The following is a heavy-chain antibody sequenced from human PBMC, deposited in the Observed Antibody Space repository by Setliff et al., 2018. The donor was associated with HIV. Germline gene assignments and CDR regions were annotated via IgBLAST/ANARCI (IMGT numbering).Heavy chain of an antibody. V-gene: IGHV3-74*01. CDR3: ASWRVPRDAFDI. CDR2: INSDGRST. J-gene: IGHJ3*02. Sequence: ESLKISCAASGFTFSGSWMHWVRQAPGEGLVWISRINSDGRSTIYADSVKGRFTISRDNAKNTLYLQLNSLRVEDTAVYFCASWRVPRDAFDIWGLGTMVTVSS. CDR1: GFTFSGSW. D-gene: IGHD3-3*01.